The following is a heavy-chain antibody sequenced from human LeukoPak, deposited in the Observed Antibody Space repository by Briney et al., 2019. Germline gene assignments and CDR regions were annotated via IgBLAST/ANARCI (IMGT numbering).Heavy chain of an antibody. CDR2: ISSSSSTI. J-gene: IGHJ4*02. CDR3: ARGSTYYDSSGQVPFDY. Sequence: GGSLRLSCAASGFTFSTYSMNWVRQAPGKGLEWVSYISSSSSTIYYADSAKGRFTISRDNAKNSLYLQMNSLRAEDTAVYYCARGSTYYDSSGQVPFDYWGQGTLVTVSS. D-gene: IGHD3-22*01. V-gene: IGHV3-48*01. CDR1: GFTFSTYS.